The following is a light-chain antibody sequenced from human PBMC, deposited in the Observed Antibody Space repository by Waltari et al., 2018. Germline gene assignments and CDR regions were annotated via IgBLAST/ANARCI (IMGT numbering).Light chain of an antibody. CDR3: QNHERLPAT. V-gene: IGKV3-20*01. CDR2: AAS. J-gene: IGKJ1*01. CDR1: QSLSKY. Sequence: VLTQSPGTLSLSPGETATLSCRASQSLSKYLVWYQQRPGHAPRILIYAASTRATCVPDRFSGSGYGTDFTLTISRLEPEDFAVYYCQNHERLPATFGQGTKVEIK.